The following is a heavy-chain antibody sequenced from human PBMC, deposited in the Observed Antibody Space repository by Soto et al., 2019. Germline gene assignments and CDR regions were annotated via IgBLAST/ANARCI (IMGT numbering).Heavy chain of an antibody. D-gene: IGHD3-10*01. Sequence: ASVKVSCKASGYTFTGYYMHWVRQARGQGLEWMGWINPNSGGTNYAQKFQGRVTMTRDTSISTAYMELSRLRSDDTAVYYCARDPGSYYYGSGSYGPPNAFDIWGQGTMVTVSS. J-gene: IGHJ3*02. V-gene: IGHV1-2*02. CDR1: GYTFTGYY. CDR3: ARDPGSYYYGSGSYGPPNAFDI. CDR2: INPNSGGT.